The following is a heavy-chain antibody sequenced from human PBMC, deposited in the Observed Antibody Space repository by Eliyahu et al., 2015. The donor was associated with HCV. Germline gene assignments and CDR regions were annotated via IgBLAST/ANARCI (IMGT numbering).Heavy chain of an antibody. Sequence: EVQLVESGGDLVQPGXSLRLXCAASGFTFNSLWKGWVRQASGKGXEWVATXKQEGNEKYYVDSVKGRFTIYRDNXKNSLYLQMNGLRAEDTAVYYCARNTRLMDYWGQGTLVTVSS. V-gene: IGHV3-7*01. D-gene: IGHD2-2*01. CDR1: GFTFNSLW. CDR3: ARNTRLMDY. CDR2: XKQEGNEK. J-gene: IGHJ4*02.